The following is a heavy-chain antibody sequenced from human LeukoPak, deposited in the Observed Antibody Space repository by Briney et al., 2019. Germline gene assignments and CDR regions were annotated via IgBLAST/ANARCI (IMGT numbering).Heavy chain of an antibody. V-gene: IGHV4-30-4*08. CDR2: IYYSGST. D-gene: IGHD1-7*01. CDR1: GGSFSGYY. CDR3: ARAEVPKLFDY. Sequence: SETLSLTCAVYGGSFSGYYWSWIRQPPGKGLEWIGYIYYSGSTYYNPSLKSRVTISVDTSKNQFSLKLSSVTAADTAVYYCARAEVPKLFDYWGQGTLVTVSS. J-gene: IGHJ4*02.